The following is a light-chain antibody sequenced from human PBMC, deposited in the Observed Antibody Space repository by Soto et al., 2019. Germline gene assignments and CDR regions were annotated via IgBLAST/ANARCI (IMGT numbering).Light chain of an antibody. CDR2: DAN. J-gene: IGLJ3*02. CDR1: SSDVGAYKY. V-gene: IGLV2-11*01. Sequence: QSALTQPRSVSGSPGQSVTISCTGTSSDVGAYKYVSWYQQHPGKAPKLMIYDANKRPSGVPDRFSGSKSGNTASLTISGLQAEDEANYYCYSYTGTKGVFGGGTKLTVL. CDR3: YSYTGTKGV.